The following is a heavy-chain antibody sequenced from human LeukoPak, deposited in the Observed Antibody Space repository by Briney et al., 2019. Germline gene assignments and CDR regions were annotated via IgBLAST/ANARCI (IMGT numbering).Heavy chain of an antibody. CDR3: ARERQLVGSDY. Sequence: AGGSPRLSCAASGFTFSSYAMHWVRQAPGKGLEWVAVISYDGSNKYYADSVKGRFTISRDNSKNTLYLQMNSLRAEDTAVYYCARERQLVGSDYWGQGTLVTVSS. J-gene: IGHJ4*02. D-gene: IGHD6-13*01. V-gene: IGHV3-30-3*01. CDR1: GFTFSSYA. CDR2: ISYDGSNK.